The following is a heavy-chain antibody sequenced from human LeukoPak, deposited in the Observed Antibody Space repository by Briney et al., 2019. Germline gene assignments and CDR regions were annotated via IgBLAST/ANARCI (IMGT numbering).Heavy chain of an antibody. V-gene: IGHV7-4-1*02. CDR2: ITTSTGKP. CDR1: GYTFTSYY. CDR3: ARDASMINFDY. D-gene: IGHD3-16*01. J-gene: IGHJ4*02. Sequence: ASVKVSCKASGYTFTSYYMHWVRQAPGRGLEWMGWITTSTGKPTYAQGFTGRFVFSLDTSVSTTYLHINSLKAEDTAVYYCARDASMINFDYWGQGSLVTVSS.